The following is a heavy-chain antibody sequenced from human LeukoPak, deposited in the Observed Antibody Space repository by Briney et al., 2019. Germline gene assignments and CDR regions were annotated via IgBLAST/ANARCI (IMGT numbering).Heavy chain of an antibody. CDR2: ISSSSRYT. Sequence: WVSLRLSCAASGFTFSDYYMSWIRQAPGKGLEWVSCISSSSRYTNYADSVKGRFTISRDNAKNSLYLQMNSLRAEDTAVYYCARAPPDYDTLTAEYDFDYWGQGTLVTVSS. J-gene: IGHJ4*02. CDR3: ARAPPDYDTLTAEYDFDY. CDR1: GFTFSDYY. D-gene: IGHD3-9*01. V-gene: IGHV3-11*05.